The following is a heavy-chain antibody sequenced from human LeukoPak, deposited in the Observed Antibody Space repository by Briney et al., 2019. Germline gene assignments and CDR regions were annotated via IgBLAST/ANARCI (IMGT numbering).Heavy chain of an antibody. Sequence: KPSETLSLTWSVAGDSISYYYWTWIRQPAGKGLEWIVRIYSNGGTNYNPSLNSRVTISIDTAKNQFSLNLSSVTAADTAIYYCARVHNAGPGYCSGTSGYRLGGWFDTWGQGTLVTVSS. CDR2: IYSNGGT. CDR1: GDSISYYY. D-gene: IGHD2-2*02. CDR3: ARVHNAGPGYCSGTSGYRLGGWFDT. V-gene: IGHV4-4*07. J-gene: IGHJ5*02.